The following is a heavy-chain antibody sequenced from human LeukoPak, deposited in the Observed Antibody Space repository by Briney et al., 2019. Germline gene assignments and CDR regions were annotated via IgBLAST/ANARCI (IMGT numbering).Heavy chain of an antibody. CDR3: ARDRRRANYYYYYMDV. CDR2: INPNSGGT. Sequence: ASVKVSCKASGYTFTGYYMHWVRQAPGQGLEWMGWINPNSGGTNYAQKFQGRVTMTRDTSISTAYMELSRLRSDDTAVYYCARDRRRANYYYYYMDVWGKGTTVTVSS. V-gene: IGHV1-2*02. CDR1: GYTFTGYY. J-gene: IGHJ6*03.